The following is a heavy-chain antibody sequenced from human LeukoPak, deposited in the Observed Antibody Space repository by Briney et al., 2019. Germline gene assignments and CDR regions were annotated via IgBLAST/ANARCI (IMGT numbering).Heavy chain of an antibody. CDR3: ARVVADY. CDR1: GYTYRRYD. D-gene: IGHD2-15*01. J-gene: IGHJ4*02. CDR2: ISAYNGDT. Sequence: EASVKVSCKASGYTYRRYDLRWVRQAPGKGRGWMGLISAYNGDTMYAQNLQGRHTMTTDTSTSTACMELRTLRSDDTAVYFCARVVADYWGQGTLVVVSS. V-gene: IGHV1-18*01.